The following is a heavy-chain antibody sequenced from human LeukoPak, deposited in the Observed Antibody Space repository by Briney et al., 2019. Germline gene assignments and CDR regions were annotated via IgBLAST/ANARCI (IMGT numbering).Heavy chain of an antibody. J-gene: IGHJ6*02. Sequence: RASVTVSCKASGYTFTSYYMHWVRQAPGQGLEWMGIINPSGGSTSYAQKFQGRVTMTRDTSTSTVYMELSSLRSEDTAVYYCAREIVVVVAATGDYGMDVWGQGTTVTVSS. CDR3: AREIVVVVAATGDYGMDV. V-gene: IGHV1-46*01. CDR1: GYTFTSYY. D-gene: IGHD2-15*01. CDR2: INPSGGST.